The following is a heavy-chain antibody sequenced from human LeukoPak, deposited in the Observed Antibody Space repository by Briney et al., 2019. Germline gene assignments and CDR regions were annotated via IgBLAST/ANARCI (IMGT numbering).Heavy chain of an antibody. Sequence: GGSLRLSCAASGFTFDDYGMSWVRQAPGKGLEWVSRINSDGSSTSYADSVKGRFTISRDNAKNTLYLQMNSLRAEDTAVYYCARDPTVTYYYYYMDVWGKGTTVTISS. V-gene: IGHV3-74*01. CDR1: GFTFDDYG. CDR2: INSDGSST. CDR3: ARDPTVTYYYYYMDV. J-gene: IGHJ6*03. D-gene: IGHD1-1*01.